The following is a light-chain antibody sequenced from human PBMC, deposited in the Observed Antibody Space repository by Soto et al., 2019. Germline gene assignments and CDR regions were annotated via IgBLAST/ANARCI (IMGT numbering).Light chain of an antibody. Sequence: EIVLTQSPATLSLSPGERATLSCGASQSVSSNSLAWYQHKPGLAPRLLIFDTSSRATGIPDRFSGSGSGTDFTLTISRLEPEDFVVYYCQQYGSSSYTFGQGTKLEIK. V-gene: IGKV3D-20*01. CDR2: DTS. CDR1: QSVSSNS. CDR3: QQYGSSSYT. J-gene: IGKJ2*01.